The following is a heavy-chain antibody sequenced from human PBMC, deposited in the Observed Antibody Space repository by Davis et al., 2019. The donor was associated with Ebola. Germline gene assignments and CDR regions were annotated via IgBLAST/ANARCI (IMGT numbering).Heavy chain of an antibody. CDR2: TYYNSKWYN. D-gene: IGHD5-12*01. J-gene: IGHJ4*02. Sequence: PSETLSLTCVLSGASVSINSAGWNWIRQSPSRGLEWLGRTYYNSKWYNDYAVSVKSRITINPDTSKNKFSLQLNFATPEDTAVYYCARGWRRSGFDYWGQGTLATVSS. V-gene: IGHV6-1*01. CDR3: ARGWRRSGFDY. CDR1: GASVSINSAG.